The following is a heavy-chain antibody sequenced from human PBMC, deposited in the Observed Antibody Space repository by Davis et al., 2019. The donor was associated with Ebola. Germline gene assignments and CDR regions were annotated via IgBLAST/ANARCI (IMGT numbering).Heavy chain of an antibody. CDR3: ARTSIVGTTTTASDI. J-gene: IGHJ3*02. V-gene: IGHV1-18*01. CDR1: LYTFSNSA. Sequence: ASVPVSCQASLYTFSNSAISWVRPPPGHGLEWMGWISAYNGNTNYAQILQGRVTMTTDTSTGTAYMELRSLRSDDTAVYFCARTSIVGTTTTASDIWGQGTKVTVSS. CDR2: ISAYNGNT. D-gene: IGHD1-26*01.